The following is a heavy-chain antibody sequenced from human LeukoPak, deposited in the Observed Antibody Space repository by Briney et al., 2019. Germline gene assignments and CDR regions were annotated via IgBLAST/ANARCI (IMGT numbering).Heavy chain of an antibody. J-gene: IGHJ6*02. CDR1: GFIFSSYS. V-gene: IGHV3-23*01. D-gene: IGHD6-13*01. CDR3: AKAASSSWPSYYYGMDV. Sequence: PGGSLRLSCAASGFIFSSYSMNWVRQAPGKGLEWVSVITGSGGNIYYADSVKGRFTISKDNSKNTVYLQMSSLRVDDTAVYYCAKAASSSWPSYYYGMDVWGQGTTVTVSS. CDR2: ITGSGGNI.